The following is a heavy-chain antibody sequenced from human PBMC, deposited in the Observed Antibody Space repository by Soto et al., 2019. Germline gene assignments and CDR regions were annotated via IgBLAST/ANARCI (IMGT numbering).Heavy chain of an antibody. Sequence: QVQLVQSGAEVKKPGASVKVSCKASGYTFTSDYMHWVRQAPGHGLEWMGRINPSDGGTIYSQNFQGRFSVTRDTSTSTVYMELSSLRSEDTAVYYCAREVFVGVGATDDWVQGTLVTVSS. V-gene: IGHV1-46*01. CDR3: AREVFVGVGATDD. D-gene: IGHD1-26*01. J-gene: IGHJ4*02. CDR2: INPSDGGT. CDR1: GYTFTSDY.